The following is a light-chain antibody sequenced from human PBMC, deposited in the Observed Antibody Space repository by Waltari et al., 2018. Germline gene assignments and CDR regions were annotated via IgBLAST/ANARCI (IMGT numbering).Light chain of an antibody. CDR2: EVN. CDR1: SSDFGGYHS. Sequence: QSALTQPASVSGSPGQSITISCTATSSDFGGYHSSSLYQQHPGKAPKLMIYEVNNRPSGVSHRFSGSKSGNTASLTISGLKAEDEADYYCTSYTGSITPLYVFGSGTKVTVL. V-gene: IGLV2-14*01. CDR3: TSYTGSITPLYV. J-gene: IGLJ1*01.